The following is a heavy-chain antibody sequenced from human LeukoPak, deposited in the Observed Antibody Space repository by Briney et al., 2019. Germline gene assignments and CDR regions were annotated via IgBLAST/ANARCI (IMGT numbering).Heavy chain of an antibody. J-gene: IGHJ5*02. D-gene: IGHD1-26*01. CDR1: GYTFSTYG. CDR2: ISVYTGNT. CDR3: ARIGDYEWELHHNWFDP. Sequence: GASVKVSCKASGYTFSTYGINWVRQAPGQGLEWMGWISVYTGNTDYAQNVQGRVTMTTDTSTSTAYMELRSLRSDDTAVYYCARIGDYEWELHHNWFDPWGQGTLVIVSS. V-gene: IGHV1-18*01.